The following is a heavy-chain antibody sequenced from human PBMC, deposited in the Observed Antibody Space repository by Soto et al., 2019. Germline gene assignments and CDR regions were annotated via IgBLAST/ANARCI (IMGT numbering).Heavy chain of an antibody. D-gene: IGHD1-1*01. V-gene: IGHV3-33*01. CDR2: IWYDGSDK. J-gene: IGHJ6*02. CDR3: ARGTGHYYYGMDV. Sequence: GSLRLSCAASGFAFSLYGIHWVRHAPGKGLEWLAIIWYDGSDKYYADSVKGRFTISRDNSKNTLYLQMSSLRAEDTAVYYCARGTGHYYYGMDVWGQGTTVTVSS. CDR1: GFAFSLYG.